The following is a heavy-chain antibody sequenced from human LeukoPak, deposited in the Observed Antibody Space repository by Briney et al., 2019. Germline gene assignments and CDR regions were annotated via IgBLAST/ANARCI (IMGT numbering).Heavy chain of an antibody. CDR2: IYTSGST. D-gene: IGHD3-10*01. CDR3: ARDFGGSPTY. J-gene: IGHJ4*02. Sequence: PSETLSLTCTASGGSISSGSYYWSWIRQPAGKGLEWIGRIYTSGSTNYNPSLKSRVTMSVDTSKNQFSLKLNSVTAADTAVYYCARDFGGSPTYWGQGTLVTVSS. V-gene: IGHV4-61*02. CDR1: GGSISSGSYY.